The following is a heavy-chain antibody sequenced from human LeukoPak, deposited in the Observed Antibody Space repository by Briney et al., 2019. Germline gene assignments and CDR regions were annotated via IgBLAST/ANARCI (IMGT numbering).Heavy chain of an antibody. CDR1: GYTFTGYY. CDR3: ARNSKTSNDAFDI. CDR2: IIPILGIA. D-gene: IGHD4-11*01. V-gene: IGHV1-69*02. J-gene: IGHJ3*02. Sequence: ASVKVSCKASGYTFTGYYMHWVRQAPGQGLEWMGRIIPILGIANYAQKFQGRVTITADKSTSTAYMELSSLRSEDTAVYYCARNSKTSNDAFDIWGQGTMVTVSS.